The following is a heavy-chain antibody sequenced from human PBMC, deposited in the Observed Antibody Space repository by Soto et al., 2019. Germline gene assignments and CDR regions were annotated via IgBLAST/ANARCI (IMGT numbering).Heavy chain of an antibody. CDR1: GFTFSSYG. J-gene: IGHJ4*02. CDR3: ARDGGYFDSLDY. V-gene: IGHV3-33*01. D-gene: IGHD3-9*01. CDR2: IWYDGSNK. Sequence: QVQLVESGGGVVQPGRSLRLSCAASGFTFSSYGMHWVRQAPGKGLEWVAVIWYDGSNKYYADSVKGRFTISRDNSKNTLYLQMNSLRAEDTAVYYCARDGGYFDSLDYWGQGTLVTVSS.